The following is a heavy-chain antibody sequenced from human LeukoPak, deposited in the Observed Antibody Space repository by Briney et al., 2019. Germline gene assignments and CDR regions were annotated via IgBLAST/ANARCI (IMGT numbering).Heavy chain of an antibody. CDR2: IFYSGST. CDR3: ARGLVVVITTPDAFDI. Sequence: PSETLSLTCTVSGDSINSITDYWAWIRQPPGKGLEWIGSIFYSGSTYYNPSLKSRVTISVDTSKNQFSLKLSSVTAADTAVYYCARGLVVVITTPDAFDIWGQGTMVTVSS. D-gene: IGHD3-22*01. J-gene: IGHJ3*02. V-gene: IGHV4-39*01. CDR1: GDSINSITDY.